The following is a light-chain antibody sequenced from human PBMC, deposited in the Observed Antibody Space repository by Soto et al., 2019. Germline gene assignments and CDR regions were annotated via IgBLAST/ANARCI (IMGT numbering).Light chain of an antibody. Sequence: EIVMTQSPATLSVSPGERATLSCRASQSLSSNLAWYQQKPGQAPRLLIYAASTRATGFPARFSGSGSGTEFTLTISSLQSEDFAFYYCQQYSNWPITFGQGTRLEIK. CDR1: QSLSSN. J-gene: IGKJ5*01. V-gene: IGKV3-15*01. CDR2: AAS. CDR3: QQYSNWPIT.